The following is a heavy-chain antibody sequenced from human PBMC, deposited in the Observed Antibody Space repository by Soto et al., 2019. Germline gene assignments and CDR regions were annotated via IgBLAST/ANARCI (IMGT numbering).Heavy chain of an antibody. CDR1: GFPFISYG. J-gene: IGHJ4*02. D-gene: IGHD6-19*01. CDR2: ISYDGSNK. CDR3: ATIALAGTGLDY. Sequence: GSLNLSCAASGFPFISYGMDGVRQAPGKGLEWVAVISYDGSNKYYADSVKGRFTISRDNSKNTLYLQMNSLRGEDTAVYYCATIALAGTGLDYWGQGTLVTVSS. V-gene: IGHV3-30*03.